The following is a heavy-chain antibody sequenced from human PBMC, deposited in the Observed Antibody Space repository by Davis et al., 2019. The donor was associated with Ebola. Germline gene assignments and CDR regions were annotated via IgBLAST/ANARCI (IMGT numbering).Heavy chain of an antibody. CDR3: ARVYCSSTSCYSPHYYGMDV. V-gene: IGHV4-39*07. D-gene: IGHD2-2*01. J-gene: IGHJ6*02. CDR2: IYYSGST. CDR1: GGSISSSSYY. Sequence: MPSETLSLTCTVSGGSISSSSYYWGWIRQPPGKGLEWIGSIYYSGSTNYNPSLKSRVTISVDTSKNQFSLKLSSVTAADTAVYYCARVYCSSTSCYSPHYYGMDVWGQGTTVTVSS.